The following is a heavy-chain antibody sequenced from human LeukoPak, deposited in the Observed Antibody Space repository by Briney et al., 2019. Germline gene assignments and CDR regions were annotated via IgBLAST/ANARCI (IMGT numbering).Heavy chain of an antibody. CDR1: GFTVTSNF. J-gene: IGHJ4*02. V-gene: IGHV3-66*02. Sequence: GGSLRLSCAVSGFTVTSNFMSWVRQAPGKGLEWVSVIYDRGDTYYADSVKGRFTVSRDTSKNTLYLQLNNLGAEDTAVYYCAGRRANTCNFCFVYWGQGTLVTVSS. D-gene: IGHD1-1*01. CDR2: IYDRGDT. CDR3: AGRRANTCNFCFVY.